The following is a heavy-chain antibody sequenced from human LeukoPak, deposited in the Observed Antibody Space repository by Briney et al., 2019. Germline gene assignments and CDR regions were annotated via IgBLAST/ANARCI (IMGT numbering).Heavy chain of an antibody. CDR1: GYTFTSYG. V-gene: IGHV1-18*01. D-gene: IGHD6-6*01. CDR2: ISAYNGNT. J-gene: IGHJ6*03. Sequence: ASVTVSFKASGYTFTSYGISWVRQAPGQGLEWMGWISAYNGNTNYAQKLQGRVTMTTDNYTSTTYMEVRSLRADDTAVYYCAKADSSIAARLSRSSIFNYYYYMDVWGKGTTVTVSS. CDR3: AKADSSIAARLSRSSIFNYYYYMDV.